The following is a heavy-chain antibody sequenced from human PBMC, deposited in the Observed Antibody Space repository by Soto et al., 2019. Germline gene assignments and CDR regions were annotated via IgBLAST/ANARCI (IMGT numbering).Heavy chain of an antibody. CDR3: ARDFYPLDYYFDH. CDR2: ISGNDGKT. D-gene: IGHD1-1*01. V-gene: IGHV1-18*01. Sequence: ASVKVSCKASGYRFTNHGISWVRQAPGQGLEWMGWISGNDGKTKYARKFQGRVTMTTDTSTSTAYMEVRSLRSDDTAVYYCARDFYPLDYYFDHWGQTTLVTVSS. J-gene: IGHJ4*02. CDR1: GYRFTNHG.